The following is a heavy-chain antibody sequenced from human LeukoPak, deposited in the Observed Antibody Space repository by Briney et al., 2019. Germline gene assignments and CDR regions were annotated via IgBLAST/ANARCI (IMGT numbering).Heavy chain of an antibody. CDR2: ISSSSSTI. V-gene: IGHV3-48*01. J-gene: IGHJ4*02. CDR1: GFTFSSYS. Sequence: GGSLRLSCAASGFTFSSYSMNWVRQAPGKGLEWVSYISSSSSTIYYADSVKGRFTISRDNAKNSLYLQMNSLRAEDTAVYYCARKGTTQYFDSWGQGTLVTVSS. CDR3: ARKGTTQYFDS. D-gene: IGHD1-1*01.